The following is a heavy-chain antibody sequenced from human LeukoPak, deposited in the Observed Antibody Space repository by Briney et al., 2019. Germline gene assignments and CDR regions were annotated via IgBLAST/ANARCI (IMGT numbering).Heavy chain of an antibody. CDR2: INPDGSGK. Sequence: GGSLRLSCAASGFTFSSSWMTWVRQAPGKGLEWVANINPDGSGKYYVDSLKGRFTISRDNAKNSLFLQMTSLRSEDTAVYYCAELGITMIGGVWGKGTTVTISS. D-gene: IGHD3-10*02. J-gene: IGHJ6*04. V-gene: IGHV3-7*01. CDR1: GFTFSSSW. CDR3: AELGITMIGGV.